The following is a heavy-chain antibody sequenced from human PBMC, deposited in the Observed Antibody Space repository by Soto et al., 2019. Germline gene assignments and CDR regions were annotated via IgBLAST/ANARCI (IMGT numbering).Heavy chain of an antibody. J-gene: IGHJ4*02. D-gene: IGHD5-18*01. CDR3: ARLDTFPRHFDY. Sequence: QVHLVQSGAEVKKPGASVKVSCTTSGYICPNWYIHWMRQAPGQGLEWIGWINPDSGATDLAQKFQVRVALTRDTAIGAAYMELNGLTSDDSSVDFCARLDTFPRHFDYWGQGTLVTVSS. CDR1: GYICPNWY. V-gene: IGHV1-2*02. CDR2: INPDSGAT.